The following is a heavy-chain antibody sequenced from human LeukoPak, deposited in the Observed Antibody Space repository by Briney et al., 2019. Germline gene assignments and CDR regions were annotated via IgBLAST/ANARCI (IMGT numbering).Heavy chain of an antibody. CDR1: GFTFSDYY. Sequence: PGGSLRLSCAASGFTFSDYYMSWIRQAPGKGLEWVSYISSSGSTIYYADSVKGRFTISRDNAKNSLYLQMNSLRAEDTAVYYCAREQSSTWPYCFDYWGQGTLVTVSS. J-gene: IGHJ4*02. CDR2: ISSSGSTI. V-gene: IGHV3-11*01. D-gene: IGHD6-13*01. CDR3: AREQSSTWPYCFDY.